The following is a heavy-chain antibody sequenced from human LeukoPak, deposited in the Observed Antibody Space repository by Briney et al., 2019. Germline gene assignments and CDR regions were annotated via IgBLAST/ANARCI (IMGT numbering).Heavy chain of an antibody. CDR3: ARARPNRGYSYGPSSRWFDP. CDR1: GGSFSGYY. V-gene: IGHV4-34*01. J-gene: IGHJ5*02. D-gene: IGHD5-18*01. Sequence: SETLSLTCAVYGGSFSGYYWSWLRQPPGKGLEWIGEINHSGSTNYNPSLKSRVTISVDTSKNQFSLKLSSVTAADTAVYYCARARPNRGYSYGPSSRWFDPWGQGTLVTVSS. CDR2: INHSGST.